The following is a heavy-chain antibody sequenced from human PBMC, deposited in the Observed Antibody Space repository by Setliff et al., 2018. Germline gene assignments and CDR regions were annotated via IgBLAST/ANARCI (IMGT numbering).Heavy chain of an antibody. Sequence: LRLSCAASGFTFSSYAITWVRQAPGKGLEWVSMISGSAQTTYYADSVKGRFTISRDNSKSTVYLEMNSLGAEDTAVYYCAKRGPYCSGGTCHYYFDYWGQGTLVTVSS. V-gene: IGHV3-23*01. D-gene: IGHD2-15*01. J-gene: IGHJ4*02. CDR2: ISGSAQTT. CDR3: AKRGPYCSGGTCHYYFDY. CDR1: GFTFSSYA.